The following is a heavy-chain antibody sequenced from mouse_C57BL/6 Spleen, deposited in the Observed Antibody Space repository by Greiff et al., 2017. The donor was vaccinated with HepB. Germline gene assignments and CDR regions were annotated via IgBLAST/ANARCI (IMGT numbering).Heavy chain of an antibody. V-gene: IGHV5-6*02. J-gene: IGHJ2*01. CDR2: ISSGGSYT. CDR1: GFTFSSYG. Sequence: EVKLVESGGDLVKPGGSLKLSCAASGFTFSSYGMSWVRQTPDKRLEWVATISSGGSYTYYPDSVKGRFTISRDNAKNTLYLQMSSLKSEDTAMYYCARHQDYYGSSYGDFDYWGQGTTLTVSS. D-gene: IGHD1-1*01. CDR3: ARHQDYYGSSYGDFDY.